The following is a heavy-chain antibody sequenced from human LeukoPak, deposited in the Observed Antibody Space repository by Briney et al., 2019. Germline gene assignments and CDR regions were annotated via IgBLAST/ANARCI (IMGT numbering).Heavy chain of an antibody. Sequence: PSETLSLTCTVSADAISNYYWTWIRQPPGKGLEWIGNTYYSGSTNYNPSLKSRVTISVDTSKNQFSLKLNSVTAADTAVYYCARGLRWNDYWGQGTLVTVSS. V-gene: IGHV4-59*01. J-gene: IGHJ4*02. D-gene: IGHD4-23*01. CDR2: TYYSGST. CDR1: ADAISNYY. CDR3: ARGLRWNDY.